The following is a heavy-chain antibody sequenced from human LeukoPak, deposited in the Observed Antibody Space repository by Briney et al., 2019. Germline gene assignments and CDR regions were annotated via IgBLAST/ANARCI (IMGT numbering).Heavy chain of an antibody. Sequence: ASVKVSCKASGYTFTSYYMHWVRQAPGQGLEWMGIINPSGGSTSYAQKFQGRVTMTRDMSTSTVYMELSSRRSEDTAVYYCARSVEGYFDYWGQGTLVTVSS. V-gene: IGHV1-46*01. CDR2: INPSGGST. CDR1: GYTFTSYY. J-gene: IGHJ4*02. CDR3: ARSVEGYFDY.